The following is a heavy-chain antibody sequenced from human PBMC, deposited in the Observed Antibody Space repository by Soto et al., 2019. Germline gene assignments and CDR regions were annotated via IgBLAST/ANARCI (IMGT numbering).Heavy chain of an antibody. Sequence: EAQLVQSGGGLVQPGGSLQLYCAASGFTFGGSPVHWVRQASGKGLEWVGRIRRDSASSAIAYAASVRGRFTLSRDDSKHTAYLRVNSLDVEDTALYVCFLEGCRSTGCYSLDLWGQGTLVTGSS. CDR1: GFTFGGSP. V-gene: IGHV3-73*01. J-gene: IGHJ5*02. CDR2: IRRDSASSAI. D-gene: IGHD2-2*01. CDR3: FLEGCRSTGCYSLDL.